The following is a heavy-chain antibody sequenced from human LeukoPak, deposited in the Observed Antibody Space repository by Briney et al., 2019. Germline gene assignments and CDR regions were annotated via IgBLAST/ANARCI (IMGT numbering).Heavy chain of an antibody. CDR2: ISPDGTTI. Sequence: GGSLRLSCAASRFAFNYYWMHWVRQGPGKGLVWVSRISPDGTTISYSDSVKGRFTISRDNAKDTLYLQMNSLRAEDTAVYYCAKDLGIVGATKNGYWGQGTLVTVSS. V-gene: IGHV3-74*01. CDR3: AKDLGIVGATKNGY. CDR1: RFAFNYYW. J-gene: IGHJ4*02. D-gene: IGHD1-26*01.